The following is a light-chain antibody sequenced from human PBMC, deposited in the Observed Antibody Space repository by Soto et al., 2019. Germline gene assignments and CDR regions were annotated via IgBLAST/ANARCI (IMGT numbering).Light chain of an antibody. V-gene: IGKV3-15*01. J-gene: IGKJ2*01. CDR3: QQYNNWPPT. CDR1: QSVSSN. Sequence: EIVMTQSPATLSVSPGERATLSCRASQSVSSNLAWYQQKPGQAPRLLIYGASTRATGIPARFSGSGSGTAFTRTISSLQSADFAVYYCQQYNNWPPTFGQGTKLEIK. CDR2: GAS.